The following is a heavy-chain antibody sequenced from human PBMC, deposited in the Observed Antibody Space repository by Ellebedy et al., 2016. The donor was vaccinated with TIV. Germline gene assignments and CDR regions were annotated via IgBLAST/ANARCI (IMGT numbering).Heavy chain of an antibody. V-gene: IGHV3-21*01. CDR1: GFTFSNYA. Sequence: GESLKISCAASGFTFSNYAMCWVRQAPGKGLEWVSSISSSSNYVYYADAVKGRFTIFRDEDKNALYLQMNSLRAEDTAMYYCARKPMNPTDLYGNFDHWGQGTLVTVSS. CDR3: ARKPMNPTDLYGNFDH. D-gene: IGHD1-1*01. J-gene: IGHJ4*02. CDR2: ISSSSNYV.